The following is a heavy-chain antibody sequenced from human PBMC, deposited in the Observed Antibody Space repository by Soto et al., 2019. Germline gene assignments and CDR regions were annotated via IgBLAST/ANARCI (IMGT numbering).Heavy chain of an antibody. CDR2: IYYSGST. CDR3: ARAGAAYFYYYGVDV. Sequence: PSEALSLTCTVSGGSISSGDYYWNWIRQPPGKGLEWIGYIYYSGSTYYNPSLKSRVTISVDTSKNQFSLKLSSVTAADTAVYFCARAGAAYFYYYGVDVWGQGTTVTVSS. D-gene: IGHD6-13*01. J-gene: IGHJ6*02. CDR1: GGSISSGDYY. V-gene: IGHV4-30-4*01.